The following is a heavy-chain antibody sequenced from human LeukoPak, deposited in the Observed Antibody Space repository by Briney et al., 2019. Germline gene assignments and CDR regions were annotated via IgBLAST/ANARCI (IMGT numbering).Heavy chain of an antibody. CDR3: ARDPPRCTNGVCYNLDAFDI. V-gene: IGHV4-4*07. Sequence: KTSETLSLTCTVSGGSISSYYWSWIRQPAGKGLEWIGRLYTSGSTNYNPSLKSRVTMSVDTSKNQFSLKLSSVTAADTAVYYCARDPPRCTNGVCYNLDAFDIWGQGTMVTVSS. J-gene: IGHJ3*02. CDR2: LYTSGST. CDR1: GGSISSYY. D-gene: IGHD2-8*01.